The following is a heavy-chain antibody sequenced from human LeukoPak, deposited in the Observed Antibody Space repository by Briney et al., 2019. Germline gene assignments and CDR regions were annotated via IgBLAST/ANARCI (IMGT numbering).Heavy chain of an antibody. CDR1: GYTFTSYY. J-gene: IGHJ3*02. D-gene: IGHD4-17*01. V-gene: IGHV1-46*01. CDR2: INPSGGST. Sequence: VASVNVSCKASGYTFTSYYMHWVRQAPGQGLEWMGIINPSGGSTSYAQKFQGRVTMTRDTSTSTVYMELSSLRSEDTAVYYCASNYGDYGGAFDIWGQGTMVTVSS. CDR3: ASNYGDYGGAFDI.